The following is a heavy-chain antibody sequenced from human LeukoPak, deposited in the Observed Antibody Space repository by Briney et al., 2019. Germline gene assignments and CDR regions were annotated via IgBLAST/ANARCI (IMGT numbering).Heavy chain of an antibody. CDR3: AKLSEGITKVRGASHYYYMDV. CDR1: GFTFSSYA. V-gene: IGHV3-23*01. D-gene: IGHD3-10*01. J-gene: IGHJ6*03. Sequence: GGSLRLSCAASGFTFSSYAMSWVRQAPGKGLEWVSAISGSGGSTYYADSVKGRFTISRDNSKNTLYLQMNSLRAEDTAVYYCAKLSEGITKVRGASHYYYMDVWGKGTTVTVSS. CDR2: ISGSGGST.